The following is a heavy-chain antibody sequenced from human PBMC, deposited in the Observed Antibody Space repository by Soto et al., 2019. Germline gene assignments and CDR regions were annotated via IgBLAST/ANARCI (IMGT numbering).Heavy chain of an antibody. CDR1: GYTFTSYD. CDR2: MNPNSGNT. CDR3: ARGPYYYYYMDV. V-gene: IGHV1-8*01. J-gene: IGHJ6*03. Sequence: ASVKVSCTASGYTFTSYDINWVRQATGQGLEWMGWMNPNSGNTGYAQKFQGRVTMTRNTSISTAYMELSSLRSEDTAVYYCARGPYYYYYMDVWGKGTTVTVSS.